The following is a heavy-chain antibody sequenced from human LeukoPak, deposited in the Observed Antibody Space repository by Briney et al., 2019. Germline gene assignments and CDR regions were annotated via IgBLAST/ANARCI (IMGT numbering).Heavy chain of an antibody. CDR1: GGSISRGGSY. V-gene: IGHV4-31*03. CDR2: IFYRGNS. Sequence: SQTLSLTCSVSGGSISRGGSYWSWIRQHPGKGLEWIGYIFYRGNSYYNPSLKSRVTISIDTSKSQFSLRLSSVTAADTAVYYCARASGCPSSSCYSGYFDCWGQGTLVTVSS. D-gene: IGHD2-2*01. CDR3: ARASGCPSSSCYSGYFDC. J-gene: IGHJ4*02.